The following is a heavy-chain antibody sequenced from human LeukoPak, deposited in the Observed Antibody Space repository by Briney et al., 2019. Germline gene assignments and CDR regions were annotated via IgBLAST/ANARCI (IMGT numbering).Heavy chain of an antibody. CDR2: ISYDGSNK. J-gene: IGHJ4*02. V-gene: IGHV3-30*18. CDR3: AKGKYQLLFDY. CDR1: GFTFSDYG. D-gene: IGHD2-2*01. Sequence: GGSLRLSCAASGFTFSDYGMNWVRQAPGKGLEWVAVISYDGSNKYYADSVKGRFTISRDNSKNTLYLQMNSLRAEDTAVYYCAKGKYQLLFDYWDQGTLVTVSS.